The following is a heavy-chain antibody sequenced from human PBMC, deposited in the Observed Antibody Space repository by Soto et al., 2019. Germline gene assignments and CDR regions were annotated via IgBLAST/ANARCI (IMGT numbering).Heavy chain of an antibody. CDR3: VRSGYSGYDPYYYYGMDV. V-gene: IGHV5-51*01. J-gene: IGHJ6*02. CDR2: IYPGDSDT. D-gene: IGHD5-12*01. CDR1: GYSFTSYW. Sequence: GESLKISCKGSGYSFTSYWIGWVRQMPGKGLEWMGIIYPGDSDTRYSPSFQGQVTISADKSISTAYLQWSSLKASDTAMYYCVRSGYSGYDPYYYYGMDVWGQGTTVTVSS.